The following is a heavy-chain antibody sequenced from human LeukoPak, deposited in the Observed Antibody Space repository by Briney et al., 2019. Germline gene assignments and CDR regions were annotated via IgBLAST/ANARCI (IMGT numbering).Heavy chain of an antibody. CDR2: IYYSGST. CDR1: GGSISSGGYY. D-gene: IGHD3-22*01. Sequence: SETLSLTCTVSGGSISSGGYYWSWIRQHPGKGLEWIGYIYYSGSTYYNPSLKSRVTISVDTSKNQFSLKLSSVTAVDTAVYYCARSANYYYDSSGYYPIFDYWGQGTLVTVSS. CDR3: ARSANYYYDSSGYYPIFDY. J-gene: IGHJ4*02. V-gene: IGHV4-31*03.